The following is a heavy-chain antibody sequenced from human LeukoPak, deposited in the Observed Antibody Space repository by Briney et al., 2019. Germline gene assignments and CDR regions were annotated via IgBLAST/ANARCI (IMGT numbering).Heavy chain of an antibody. CDR2: ISPDGNKE. V-gene: IGHV3-30*18. CDR3: AKVNNYDDY. D-gene: IGHD1/OR15-1a*01. CDR1: GFTFNIFG. Sequence: GRSLRLSCAASGFTFNIFGIHWVRQAPGKGLEWVAAISPDGNKEYYTESVKGRFTVSRDNSKNMIYLQMNSLRGEDSAAYYCAKVNNYDDYWGQGTLVTVSS. J-gene: IGHJ4*02.